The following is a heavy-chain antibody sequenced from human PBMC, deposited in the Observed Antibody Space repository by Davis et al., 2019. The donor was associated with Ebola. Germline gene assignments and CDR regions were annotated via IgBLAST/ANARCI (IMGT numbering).Heavy chain of an antibody. V-gene: IGHV3-30-3*01. CDR2: ISYDGSNK. Sequence: GESLKISCAASGFTFTSYAMDWVRQAPGKGLEWVAVISYDGSNKYYADSVKGRFTISRDNSKNTLYLQMNSLRAEDTAVYYCAKDPRIRRLWFSFYYYYMDVWGKGTTVTVSS. CDR1: GFTFTSYA. D-gene: IGHD5-18*01. J-gene: IGHJ6*03. CDR3: AKDPRIRRLWFSFYYYYMDV.